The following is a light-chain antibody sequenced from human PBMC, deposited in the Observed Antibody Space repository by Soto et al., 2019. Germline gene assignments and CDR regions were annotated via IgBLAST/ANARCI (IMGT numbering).Light chain of an antibody. CDR3: QQYNNWPAWT. CDR2: GAS. V-gene: IGKV3-15*01. Sequence: EMVMTQSPATLSVSPGERATLSCRASQSVSNNLAWYQQKPGQAPRLLIYGASTRATGIPARFSGSGSGTEFNLTISSLQSEDFAVYYCQQYNNWPAWTFGLGTKVEIK. J-gene: IGKJ1*01. CDR1: QSVSNN.